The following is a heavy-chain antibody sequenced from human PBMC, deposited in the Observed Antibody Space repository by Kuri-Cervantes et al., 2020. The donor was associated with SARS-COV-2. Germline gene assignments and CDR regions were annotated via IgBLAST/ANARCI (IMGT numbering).Heavy chain of an antibody. V-gene: IGHV1-18*01. CDR1: GYTFTNYA. J-gene: IGHJ3*02. Sequence: ASVKVSCKASGYTFTNYAISWVRQAPGQGLEWMGWISAYNDHTNYAQNFQGRVTITADKSTSTAYMELRSLRSDDTAVYYCARDQEAFDIWGQGTMVTVSS. CDR3: ARDQEAFDI. CDR2: ISAYNDHT.